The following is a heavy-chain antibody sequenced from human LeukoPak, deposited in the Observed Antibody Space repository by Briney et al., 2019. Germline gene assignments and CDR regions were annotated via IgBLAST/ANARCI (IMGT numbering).Heavy chain of an antibody. D-gene: IGHD3-22*01. V-gene: IGHV1-69*04. J-gene: IGHJ4*02. CDR1: GYTFTSYG. Sequence: GASVKVSCKASGYTFTSYGISWVRQAPGQGLEWMGRIIPILGIANYAQKFQGRVTITADKSTSTAYMELSSLRSEDTAVYYCAESSGYYYFDYWGQGTLVTVSS. CDR3: AESSGYYYFDY. CDR2: IIPILGIA.